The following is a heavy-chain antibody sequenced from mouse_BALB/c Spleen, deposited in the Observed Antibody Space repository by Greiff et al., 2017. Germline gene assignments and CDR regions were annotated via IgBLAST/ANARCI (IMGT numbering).Heavy chain of an antibody. CDR1: GFNIKDYY. CDR2: IDPENGNT. J-gene: IGHJ3*01. D-gene: IGHD2-4*01. V-gene: IGHV14-1*02. Sequence: VQLQQSGAELVRPGALVKLSCKASGFNIKDYYMHWVKQRPEQGLEWIGWIDPENGNTIYDPKFQGKASITADTSSNTAYLQLSSLTSEDTAVYYCASDYDYDLAYWGQGTLVTVSA. CDR3: ASDYDYDLAY.